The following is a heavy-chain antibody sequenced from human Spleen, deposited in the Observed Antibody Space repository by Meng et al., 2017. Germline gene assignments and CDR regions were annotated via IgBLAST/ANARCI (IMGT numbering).Heavy chain of an antibody. V-gene: IGHV4-34*01. CDR1: GGSFSDYY. D-gene: IGHD4-11*01. J-gene: IGHJ4*02. CDR3: ARGPTTMAHDFDY. CDR2: INHSGST. Sequence: QGPLQQWGPGFLKPSETLSLTCVVSGGSFSDYYWSRIRQPPGKGLEWIGEINHSGSTNYNPSLESRATISVDTSQNNLSLKLSSVTAADSAVYYCARGPTTMAHDFDYWGQGTLVTVSS.